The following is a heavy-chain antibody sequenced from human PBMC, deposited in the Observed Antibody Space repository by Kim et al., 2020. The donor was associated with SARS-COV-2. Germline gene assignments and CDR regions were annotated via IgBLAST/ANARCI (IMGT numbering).Heavy chain of an antibody. CDR3: ASRRWVYFDY. D-gene: IGHD1-26*01. CDR2: ST. V-gene: IGHV4-39*01. J-gene: IGHJ4*02. Sequence: STYYNPSLKSLVTISVDTSKNQFFLKLSAVTAADTAVYYCASRRWVYFDYWGQGTLVTVSS.